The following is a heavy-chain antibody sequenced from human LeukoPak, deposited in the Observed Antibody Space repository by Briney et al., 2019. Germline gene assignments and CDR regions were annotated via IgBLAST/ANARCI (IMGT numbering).Heavy chain of an antibody. CDR2: INHSGST. V-gene: IGHV4-34*01. J-gene: IGHJ4*02. CDR1: GGSFSGYY. D-gene: IGHD4-17*01. CDR3: ARRYGDKTPVDY. Sequence: PSETLSLTCAVYGGSFSGYYWSWIRQPPGKGLEWIGEINHSGSTNYNPSLKSRVTISVDTSKNQFSLKLSSVTAADTAVYYCARRYGDKTPVDYWGQGTLVTVSS.